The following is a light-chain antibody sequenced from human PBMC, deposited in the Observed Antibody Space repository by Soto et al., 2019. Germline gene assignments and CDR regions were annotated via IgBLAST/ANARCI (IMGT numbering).Light chain of an antibody. CDR2: TTS. V-gene: IGKV1-39*01. CDR3: HQSYITPPA. Sequence: DVQMTQSPSSLSASVGGRVTITFRASQNIDIYLTWYQQTPGRPPTLLIYTTSRLQSGVPTRFSGSGSGTDFTLTISNLQPDDFATYTCHQSYITPPAFGQGTKVYIK. CDR1: QNIDIY. J-gene: IGKJ2*01.